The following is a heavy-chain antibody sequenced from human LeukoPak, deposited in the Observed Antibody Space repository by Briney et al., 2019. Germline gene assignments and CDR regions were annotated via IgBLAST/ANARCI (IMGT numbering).Heavy chain of an antibody. J-gene: IGHJ4*02. D-gene: IGHD3-22*01. Sequence: GRSLRLSCAASGFTFSSYGMNWVRQAPGKGLEWVAIIWYDGSNKYYADSVKGRFTISRDNSKNTLYLQMNSLRAEDTAVYYCARHRSGYCDYWGQGTLVTVSS. V-gene: IGHV3-33*01. CDR3: ARHRSGYCDY. CDR1: GFTFSSYG. CDR2: IWYDGSNK.